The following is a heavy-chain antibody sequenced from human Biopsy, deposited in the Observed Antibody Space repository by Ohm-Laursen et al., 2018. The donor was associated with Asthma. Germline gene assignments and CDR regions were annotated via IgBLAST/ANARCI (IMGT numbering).Heavy chain of an antibody. Sequence: GTLSLTCVVYGGSFSNYYWTWIRQPPGKGLEWIGEINHRGSTNYNPSLKSRVPLSVDTSKNQFSVKLRSVTAADTAVYYCARSPCYYGLLGPTRGFGVYAVWGHGALVTVSS. D-gene: IGHD3-10*01. J-gene: IGHJ3*01. V-gene: IGHV4-34*01. CDR3: ARSPCYYGLLGPTRGFGVYAV. CDR1: GGSFSNYY. CDR2: INHRGST.